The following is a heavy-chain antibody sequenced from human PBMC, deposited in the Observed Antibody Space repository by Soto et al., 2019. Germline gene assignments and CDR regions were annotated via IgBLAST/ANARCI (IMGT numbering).Heavy chain of an antibody. CDR1: GFIFKMYY. CDR3: TRGPRVSSIGTGAY. CDR2: INDEGNNA. V-gene: IGHV3-74*01. D-gene: IGHD1-26*01. Sequence: EVHLVQSGGGLIQPGGSLRLSCEASGFIFKMYYLHWVRQTPGKGPLWVARINDEGNNATYADSVKGRFTISRDNDKNTLYLQMDGLRVEDTGLYYCTRGPRVSSIGTGAYWGQGSLVTVST. J-gene: IGHJ4*02.